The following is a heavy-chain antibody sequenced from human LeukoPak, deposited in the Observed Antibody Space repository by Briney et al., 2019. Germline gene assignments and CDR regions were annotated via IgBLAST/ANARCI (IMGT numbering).Heavy chain of an antibody. CDR2: ISGSGGST. CDR1: GFTFSSYA. Sequence: GGSLRLSCAASGFTFSSYAMSWVRQPPGKGLECVSSISGSGGSTYHADSVRGRFTISRDNAKNTLYLQMDSLRAEDTAVYYCARGVNTDYWGQGNLVTVSS. D-gene: IGHD3-10*01. V-gene: IGHV3-23*01. J-gene: IGHJ4*02. CDR3: ARGVNTDY.